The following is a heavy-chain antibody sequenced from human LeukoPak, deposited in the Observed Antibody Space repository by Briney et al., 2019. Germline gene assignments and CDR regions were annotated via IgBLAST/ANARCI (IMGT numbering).Heavy chain of an antibody. V-gene: IGHV5-51*01. Sequence: GESLKISCKGSGYSFTSYWIGWVRQMPGKGLEWMGIIYPGDSDTRYSPSFQGQVTISADKSISTAYLQWSSLKASDTAMYYCARREYKGDPIAAAGGAFDIWGQGTMVTVSS. CDR3: ARREYKGDPIAAAGGAFDI. CDR2: IYPGDSDT. CDR1: GYSFTSYW. D-gene: IGHD6-13*01. J-gene: IGHJ3*02.